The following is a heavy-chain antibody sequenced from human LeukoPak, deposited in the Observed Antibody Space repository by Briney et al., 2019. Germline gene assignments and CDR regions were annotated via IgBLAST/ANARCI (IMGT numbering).Heavy chain of an antibody. V-gene: IGHV2-70*17. D-gene: IGHD6-19*01. Sequence: SSPTLVNPTQTLTLTCTFSGFSLSTSGMCVSWIPQPPGKALEWLARIDWDDDKFYSTSLKTRLTVSKDTSKNQVVLTMTNMDPVDTATYYCARKIAVAAPFDYWGQGTLVTVSS. CDR1: GFSLSTSGMC. CDR2: IDWDDDK. J-gene: IGHJ4*02. CDR3: ARKIAVAAPFDY.